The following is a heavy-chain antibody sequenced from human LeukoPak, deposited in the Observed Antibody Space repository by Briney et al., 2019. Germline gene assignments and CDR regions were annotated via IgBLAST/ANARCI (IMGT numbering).Heavy chain of an antibody. D-gene: IGHD6-13*01. CDR1: GGSISSYY. J-gene: IGHJ3*01. Sequence: SETLSLTCSVSGGSISSYYWSWIRQPPGKGLEWIGYIYYSGSTNYSPSLKSRVTISVDTSKNQFSLKLRSVTAADTAVYYCARISSSNWYNERGAFDVWGQGTMVTVSS. V-gene: IGHV4-59*01. CDR2: IYYSGST. CDR3: ARISSSNWYNERGAFDV.